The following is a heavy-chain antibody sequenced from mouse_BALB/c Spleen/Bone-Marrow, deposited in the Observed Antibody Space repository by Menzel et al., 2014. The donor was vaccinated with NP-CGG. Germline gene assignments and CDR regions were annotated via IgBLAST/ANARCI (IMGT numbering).Heavy chain of an antibody. CDR1: GFDFSRYW. V-gene: IGHV4-1*02. CDR3: ARLGYYGWFAY. CDR2: INPESNTI. D-gene: IGHD2-3*01. J-gene: IGHJ3*01. Sequence: EVQVVESGGGLVQPGGSLKLSCAASGFDFSRYWMSWVRRAPGKGLQWIGEINPESNTINYTPSLKDKFIISRDNAKNTLYLQMSKVRSEDTALYCCARLGYYGWFAYWGQGTLVTVSA.